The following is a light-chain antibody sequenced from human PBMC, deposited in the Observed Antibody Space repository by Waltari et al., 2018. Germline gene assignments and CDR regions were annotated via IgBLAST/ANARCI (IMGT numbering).Light chain of an antibody. CDR1: GGDVGGYNY. CDR3: ASYAGRSTLL. J-gene: IGLJ3*02. V-gene: IGLV2-14*03. Sequence: QPALTQPVSLSGSPGQSITISCTGTGGDVGGYNYVTWYQQQPGNAPTLIIYDVTKRPSVVFNRFSCSKSGNTASLTSSGLQAEDEADYHCASYAGRSTLLFGGGTKLTVL. CDR2: DVT.